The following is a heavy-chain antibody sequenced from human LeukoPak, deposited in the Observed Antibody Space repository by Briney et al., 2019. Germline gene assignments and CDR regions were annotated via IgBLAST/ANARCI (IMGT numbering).Heavy chain of an antibody. Sequence: SETLSLTCAVYGGSLSGHYWGWIRQPPGKGLQWIGDIHRSGSANYNPSLKSRVTMSIDTSKNQFSLKLISVTAADRAFYYCARGHTWGQGTLVTVSS. CDR3: ARGHT. V-gene: IGHV4-34*01. J-gene: IGHJ5*02. CDR1: GGSLSGHY. CDR2: IHRSGSA.